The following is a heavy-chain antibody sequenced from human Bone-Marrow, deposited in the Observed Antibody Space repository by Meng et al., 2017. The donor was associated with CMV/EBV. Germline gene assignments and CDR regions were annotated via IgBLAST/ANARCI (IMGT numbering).Heavy chain of an antibody. Sequence: GGSLRLSCAASGFTFSNYAMHWVRQAPGKGLEWVVVISDDGSNKQYAGSVKGRFTISRDNSKNTLHLQMSSLRVENTAVYFCARGTRHLVLSGYYYGMDVWGQGTAVPVSS. CDR2: ISDDGSNK. J-gene: IGHJ6*02. CDR3: ARGTRHLVLSGYYYGMDV. V-gene: IGHV3-30*04. CDR1: GFTFSNYA. D-gene: IGHD6-6*01.